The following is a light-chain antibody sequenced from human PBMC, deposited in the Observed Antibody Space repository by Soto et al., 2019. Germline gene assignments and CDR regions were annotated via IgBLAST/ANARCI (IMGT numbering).Light chain of an antibody. V-gene: IGKV1-33*01. J-gene: IGKJ4*01. CDR1: HDVSRN. Sequence: DIQMTQSPSSLSASVGDRVTIACQSSHDVSRNLNWFQQKPGEAPKLLIYDASNLERGVPSRFSASGSGTDFTFTISSLHPEDVATYYCQQYNSTLSFGGGTEIELK. CDR3: QQYNSTLS. CDR2: DAS.